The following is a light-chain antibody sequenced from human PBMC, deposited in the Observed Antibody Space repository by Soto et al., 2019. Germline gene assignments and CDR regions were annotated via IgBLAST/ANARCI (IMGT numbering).Light chain of an antibody. Sequence: EIVMTQSPATLSVSPGERATLSCRASQTISSNLAWYQQKPGQAPRLLIHGASTRATGVPARFSGSGSWTEFTRTISSLQSEDLAVYHCQQYHNWPPQYTFGQGTELQIK. V-gene: IGKV3-15*01. CDR3: QQYHNWPPQYT. CDR2: GAS. CDR1: QTISSN. J-gene: IGKJ2*01.